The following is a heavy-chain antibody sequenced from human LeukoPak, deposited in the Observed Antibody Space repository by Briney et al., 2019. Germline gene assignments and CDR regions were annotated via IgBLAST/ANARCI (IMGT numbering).Heavy chain of an antibody. J-gene: IGHJ4*02. Sequence: GGSLRLSCAASGFTVSSNYMSWVRQAPGKGLEWVSVIYSGGSTYYADSVKGRFTISRDNSKNTLYLQINSLRAEDTAVYYCATDRSIGEAGDSCWGQGTPVTVSS. CDR3: ATDRSIGEAGDSC. CDR1: GFTVSSNY. CDR2: IYSGGST. V-gene: IGHV3-53*01. D-gene: IGHD6-13*01.